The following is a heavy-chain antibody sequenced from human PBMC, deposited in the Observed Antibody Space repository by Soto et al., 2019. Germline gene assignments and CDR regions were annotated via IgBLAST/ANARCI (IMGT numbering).Heavy chain of an antibody. CDR2: ISYDGSNK. CDR3: AKDRTEGSYDY. V-gene: IGHV3-30*18. Sequence: GGSLRLSCAASGFTFSSYGMHWVRQAPGKGLEWVAVISYDGSNKYYADSVKGRFTISRDNSKNTLYLQMNSLRAEDTAVYYCAKDRTEGSYDYWGQGTLVTVSS. CDR1: GFTFSSYG. D-gene: IGHD3-10*01. J-gene: IGHJ4*02.